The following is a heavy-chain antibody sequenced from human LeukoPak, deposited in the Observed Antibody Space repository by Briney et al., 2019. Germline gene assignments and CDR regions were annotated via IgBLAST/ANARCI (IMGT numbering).Heavy chain of an antibody. Sequence: GASVKVSCKASGYTSTSYGISWVRQAPGQGLEWMGWISAYNGNTNYAQKLQGRVTMTTDTSTSTAYMELRSLRSDDTAVYYCASGTHYYDSSGYYPMDVWGKGTTVTVSS. CDR2: ISAYNGNT. J-gene: IGHJ6*03. D-gene: IGHD3-22*01. V-gene: IGHV1-18*01. CDR1: GYTSTSYG. CDR3: ASGTHYYDSSGYYPMDV.